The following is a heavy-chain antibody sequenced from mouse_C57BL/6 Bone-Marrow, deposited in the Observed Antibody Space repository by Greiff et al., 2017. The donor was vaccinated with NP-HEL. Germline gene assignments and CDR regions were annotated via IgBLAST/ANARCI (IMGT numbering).Heavy chain of an antibody. Sequence: VQLQQSGAELVRPGASVKLSCTASGFNIKDDYMHWVKQRPEQGLEWIGWIDPENGDTEYASKFQGKATITADTSSNTAYLQLSSLTSEDTAVYYCTTGGSLYGRVADWGQGTLVTVSA. CDR3: TTGGSLYGRVAD. CDR1: GFNIKDDY. J-gene: IGHJ3*01. CDR2: IDPENGDT. V-gene: IGHV14-4*01. D-gene: IGHD1-1*01.